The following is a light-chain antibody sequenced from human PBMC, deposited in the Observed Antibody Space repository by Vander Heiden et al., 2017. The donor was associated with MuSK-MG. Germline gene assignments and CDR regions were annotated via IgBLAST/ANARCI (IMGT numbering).Light chain of an antibody. Sequence: DVQMTQSPSTLSASVGDRVTITCRASRSISTSLAWYQKKPEKAPKLLIYGVSTLHSGVPSRFSGSGSGTEFTLTIRGLQPDDVATYYCQQYDNYSSSFGQGTKLEI. V-gene: IGKV1-5*03. CDR3: QQYDNYSSS. CDR1: RSISTS. J-gene: IGKJ2*01. CDR2: GVS.